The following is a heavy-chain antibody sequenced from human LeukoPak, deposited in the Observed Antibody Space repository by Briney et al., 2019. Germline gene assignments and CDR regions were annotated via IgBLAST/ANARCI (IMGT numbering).Heavy chain of an antibody. J-gene: IGHJ4*02. D-gene: IGHD6-13*01. V-gene: IGHV3-7*01. Sequence: PGGSLRLSGVASGFTFSSFWMSWVRQAPGKGLEFVANIDQDGSVRNYVDSVKGRFIISRDNAKNSLYLQMDSLRAEDTAVYFCARDPGSSSFDYWGLGTPVTVSS. CDR2: IDQDGSVR. CDR3: ARDPGSSSFDY. CDR1: GFTFSSFW.